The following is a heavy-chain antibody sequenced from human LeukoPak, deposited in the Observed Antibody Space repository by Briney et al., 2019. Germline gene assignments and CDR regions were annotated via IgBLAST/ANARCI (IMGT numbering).Heavy chain of an antibody. CDR3: ARTVGSSSSVNWFDP. Sequence: SVKVSCKASGGTFSSYAISWMRQAPGQGLEWMGGIIPIFGTANYAQKFQGRVTITADESTSTAYMELSSLRSEDTAVYYCARTVGSSSSVNWFDPWSQGTLVTVSS. D-gene: IGHD6-6*01. CDR2: IIPIFGTA. J-gene: IGHJ5*02. V-gene: IGHV1-69*13. CDR1: GGTFSSYA.